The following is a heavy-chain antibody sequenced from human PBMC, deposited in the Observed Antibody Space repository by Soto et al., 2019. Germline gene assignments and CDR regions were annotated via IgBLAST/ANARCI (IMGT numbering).Heavy chain of an antibody. J-gene: IGHJ4*02. CDR2: IIPFFGTA. Sequence: GASVKVSCKASGGTFSTFGISWVRQAPGQGLEWMGGIIPFFGTARYSQKFEDRITITADESTNTVYIDLRSLTSEDTAIYYCAKSAPMDAGDKYYYDFWGQGALVTVSS. V-gene: IGHV1-69*13. CDR3: AKSAPMDAGDKYYYDF. D-gene: IGHD4-17*01. CDR1: GGTFSTFG.